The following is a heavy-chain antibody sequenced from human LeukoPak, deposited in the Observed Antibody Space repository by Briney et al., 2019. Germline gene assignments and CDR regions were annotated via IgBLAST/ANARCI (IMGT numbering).Heavy chain of an antibody. J-gene: IGHJ4*02. CDR2: ISDDGSNK. Sequence: GGSLRLSCAASGFTFSTHGMHWVRQGPGKGLEWVAFISDDGSNKYYADSVKGRFTISRDNSKHTLYPQMNSLRAEDTAVYYCARDALSGSSGLFDYWGQGTLVTVSS. CDR1: GFTFSTHG. CDR3: ARDALSGSSGLFDY. D-gene: IGHD3-10*01. V-gene: IGHV3-30*19.